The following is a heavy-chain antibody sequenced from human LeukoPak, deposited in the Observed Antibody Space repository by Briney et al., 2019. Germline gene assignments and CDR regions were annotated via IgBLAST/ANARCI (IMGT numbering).Heavy chain of an antibody. CDR1: GFTCSYYA. D-gene: IGHD3-16*01. Sequence: GGSLRLSCAASGFTCSYYAMAWVRQAPGKGLEWVSSISTSGNTYYADSVKGRFTISGDNSKDTLYLQINSLTTEDTAVYYCARGLRGNFDYWGQGTLVTVSS. J-gene: IGHJ4*02. V-gene: IGHV3-23*01. CDR2: ISTSGNT. CDR3: ARGLRGNFDY.